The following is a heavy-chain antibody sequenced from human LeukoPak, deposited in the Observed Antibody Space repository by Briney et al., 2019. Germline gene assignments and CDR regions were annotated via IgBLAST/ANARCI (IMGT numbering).Heavy chain of an antibody. CDR2: INHSGST. D-gene: IGHD3-22*01. CDR1: GGPFRAYY. CDR3: AHSSDYQQH. Sequence: SDPVSLMCALYGGPFRAYYWRWIRQPPGKGLEWIGEINHSGSTNFNPSLQGRVTTSVDTSQNQVSLKLSSVTAADTAVYYCAHSSDYQQHCGQGTLVTVSS. V-gene: IGHV4-34*01. J-gene: IGHJ1*01.